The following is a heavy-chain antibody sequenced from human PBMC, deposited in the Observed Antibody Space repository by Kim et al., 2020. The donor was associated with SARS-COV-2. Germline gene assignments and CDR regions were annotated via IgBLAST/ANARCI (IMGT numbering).Heavy chain of an antibody. D-gene: IGHD3-3*01. Sequence: SETLSLTCIVSGGSISSYYWSWIRQPPGKGLEWIGYIYYSGNTNYNPSLKSRVTISVDTSKNQFSLKLSSVTAADTAMYYCASVKREWFNYHANCYIDLWGRGTLVTVSS. J-gene: IGHJ2*01. CDR1: GGSISSYY. CDR3: ASVKREWFNYHANCYIDL. CDR2: IYYSGNT. V-gene: IGHV4-59*12.